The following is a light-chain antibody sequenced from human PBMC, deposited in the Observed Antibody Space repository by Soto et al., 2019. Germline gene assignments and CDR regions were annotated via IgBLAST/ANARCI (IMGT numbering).Light chain of an antibody. V-gene: IGLV2-14*01. J-gene: IGLJ3*02. CDR3: SSYTTTTTPGV. CDR1: SSDVGGYNY. Sequence: QSALTQPASVSGSPGQSITISCTGTSSDVGGYNYVSWYQQHPGRAPKIMIYEVSNRPSGVSNRFSGSKSGNTASLTISGLQAEDEADYYCSSYTTTTTPGVFGGGTQLTVL. CDR2: EVS.